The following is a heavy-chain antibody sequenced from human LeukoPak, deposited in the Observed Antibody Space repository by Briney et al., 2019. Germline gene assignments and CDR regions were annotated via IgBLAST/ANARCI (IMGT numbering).Heavy chain of an antibody. V-gene: IGHV3-74*01. J-gene: IGHJ4*02. CDR3: AREAFQFGEYYFDY. D-gene: IGHD3-10*01. CDR2: IDREGNNT. CDR1: GFTFSTYW. Sequence: PGGSLRLSCAASGFTFSTYWMHWVRQVPGKGPVWVSRIDREGNNTSNADSVKGRFTISRDNAKNTLHLQMNSLRAGDTAVYYCAREAFQFGEYYFDYWGQGTLVTVSS.